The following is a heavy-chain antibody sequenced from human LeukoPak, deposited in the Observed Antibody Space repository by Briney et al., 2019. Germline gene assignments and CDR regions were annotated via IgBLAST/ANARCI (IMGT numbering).Heavy chain of an antibody. J-gene: IGHJ5*02. CDR3: ARGPPGGQFDP. Sequence: SETLSLTCTVSGGSIISYYWTWIRQPPGKGLEWIGYIYYSGSTNYNPPLKSRVTISVDTSNNQFSLKLRSVTAADTAMYYCARGPPGGQFDPWGQGTLVTVSS. V-gene: IGHV4-59*01. CDR1: GGSIISYY. CDR2: IYYSGST. D-gene: IGHD3-10*01.